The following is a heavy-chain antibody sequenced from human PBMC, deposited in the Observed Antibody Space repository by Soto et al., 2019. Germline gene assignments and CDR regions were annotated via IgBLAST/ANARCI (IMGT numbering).Heavy chain of an antibody. D-gene: IGHD3-22*01. Sequence: PGGSLRLSCAASGFTFSSYGMHWVRQAPGKGLEWVAVISYDGSNKYYADSVKGRFTISRDNSKNTLYLQMNSLRPDDTAVYYCAKDPYYDSSGYYSYWGQGTLVTVSS. V-gene: IGHV3-30*18. J-gene: IGHJ4*02. CDR1: GFTFSSYG. CDR2: ISYDGSNK. CDR3: AKDPYYDSSGYYSY.